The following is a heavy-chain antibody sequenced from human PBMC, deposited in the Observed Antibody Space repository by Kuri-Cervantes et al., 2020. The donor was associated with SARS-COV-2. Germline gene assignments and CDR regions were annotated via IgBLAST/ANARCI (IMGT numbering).Heavy chain of an antibody. D-gene: IGHD6-6*01. CDR2: ISGSGGSI. J-gene: IGHJ1*01. CDR1: GFTFSSYE. Sequence: GESLKISCAASGFTFSSYEMNWVRQAPGKGLEWVSTISGSGGSIDYAVSVKGRFTISRDNSKNTLYLEMDSLTADDTAIYYCAKDPFGSSSAEYFQYWGPGTPVTVSS. V-gene: IGHV3-23*01. CDR3: AKDPFGSSSAEYFQY.